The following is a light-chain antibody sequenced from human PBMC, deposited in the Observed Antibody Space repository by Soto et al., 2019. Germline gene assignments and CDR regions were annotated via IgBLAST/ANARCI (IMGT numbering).Light chain of an antibody. CDR3: QQYGGSPLVT. CDR1: QSVSSSS. J-gene: IGKJ2*01. CDR2: GAS. Sequence: EIVLTQSPGILSLSPGERATLSCRASQSVSSSSLAWYQQKPGQAPRLLVYGASSRATGIPDRFSGSGSGTDFPLTISRLEPEDFAVYYCQQYGGSPLVTFGQGTKLVIK. V-gene: IGKV3-20*01.